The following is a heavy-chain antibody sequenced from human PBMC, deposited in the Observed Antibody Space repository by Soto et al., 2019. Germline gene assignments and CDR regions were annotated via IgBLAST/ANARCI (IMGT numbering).Heavy chain of an antibody. D-gene: IGHD6-13*01. CDR1: GGSISSYY. Sequence: ETLSLTCTVSGGSISSYYWSWIRQPPGKGLEWIGYIYYSGSTNYNPSLKSRVTISVDTSKNQFSLKLSSVTAADTAVYYCARVTTRAAAAHFDYWGQGTLVTVSS. V-gene: IGHV4-59*01. J-gene: IGHJ4*02. CDR3: ARVTTRAAAAHFDY. CDR2: IYYSGST.